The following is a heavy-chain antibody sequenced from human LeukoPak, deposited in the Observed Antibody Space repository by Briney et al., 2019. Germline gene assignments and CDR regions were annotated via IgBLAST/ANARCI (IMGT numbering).Heavy chain of an antibody. CDR1: GGSISGRRYY. Sequence: SETLSLTCSVSGGSISGRRYYWGWIRQPPGKGLEWIGEINHSGSTNYNPSLKSRVTISVDTSKNQFSLKLSSVTAADTAVYYCASSAGYWGQGTLVTVSS. CDR2: INHSGST. J-gene: IGHJ4*02. V-gene: IGHV4-39*07. CDR3: ASSAGY.